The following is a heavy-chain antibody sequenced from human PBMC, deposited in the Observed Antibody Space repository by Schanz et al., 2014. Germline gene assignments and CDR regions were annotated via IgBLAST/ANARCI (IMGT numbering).Heavy chain of an antibody. CDR1: GFTFSTYY. CDR2: ISSSSSYI. CDR3: ARPSDSSWYMDV. J-gene: IGHJ6*03. V-gene: IGHV3-21*01. Sequence: EVHLLESGGGLVQPGGSLRLSCAASGFTFSTYYMNWVRQAPGKGLEWVSSISSSSSYISYADSVKGRFTISRDNAKNSLYLQINSLRAEDTAVYYCARPSDSSWYMDVWGKGTTVTVSS. D-gene: IGHD2-21*02.